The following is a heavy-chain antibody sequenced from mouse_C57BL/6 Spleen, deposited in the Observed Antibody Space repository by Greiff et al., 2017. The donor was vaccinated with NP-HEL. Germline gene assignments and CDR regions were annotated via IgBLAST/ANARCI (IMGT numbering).Heavy chain of an antibody. CDR2: IYPGSGST. CDR1: GYTFTSYW. CDR3: ARGDYGSNYDYFDY. D-gene: IGHD1-1*01. J-gene: IGHJ2*01. Sequence: VQLQQPGAELVKPGASVKMSCKASGYTFTSYWITWVKQRPGQGLEWIGDIYPGSGSTNYNEKFKGKATLTVDTSSSTAYMQLNSLTSEDSAVYYCARGDYGSNYDYFDYWGQGTTLTVSS. V-gene: IGHV1-55*01.